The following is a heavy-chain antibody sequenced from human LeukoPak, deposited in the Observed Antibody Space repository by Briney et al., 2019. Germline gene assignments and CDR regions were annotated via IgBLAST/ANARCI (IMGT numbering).Heavy chain of an antibody. J-gene: IGHJ4*02. CDR2: ISYDGSNK. D-gene: IGHD1-26*01. V-gene: IGHV3-30-3*01. Sequence: PGGSLRLSCAASGFTFSSYAMHWVRQAPGKGLEWVAVISYDGSNKYYADSVKGRFTISRDNSKNTLYLQMNSLRAEDTTVYYCARDMGYSGSWPGYFDYWGQGVLVTVSS. CDR1: GFTFSSYA. CDR3: ARDMGYSGSWPGYFDY.